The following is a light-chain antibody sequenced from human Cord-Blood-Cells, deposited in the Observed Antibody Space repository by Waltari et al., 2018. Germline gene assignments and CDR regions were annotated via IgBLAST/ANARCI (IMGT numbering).Light chain of an antibody. Sequence: QSALTQPPSVSGSPGQSDTISCTGTSSDVGSYNRVSWYQRPPGTAPKLMIYEVSNRPSGVPVRFSGSKSGNTASLTISGLQAEDEADYYCSSYTSSSTVVFGGGTKLTVL. CDR2: EVS. CDR1: SSDVGSYNR. CDR3: SSYTSSSTVV. V-gene: IGLV2-18*02. J-gene: IGLJ2*01.